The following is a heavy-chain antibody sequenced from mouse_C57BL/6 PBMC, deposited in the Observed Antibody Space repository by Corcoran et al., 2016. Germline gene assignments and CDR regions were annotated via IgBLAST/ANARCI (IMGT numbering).Heavy chain of an antibody. Sequence: QIQLVQSGPELKKPGETVKISCKASGYTFTTYGMSWVKQAPGKGLKWMGWINTYSGVPTYADDFKGRFAFSLETSASTAYLQINNLKNEDTATYFCARLDYDLYYFDYWGQGTTLTVSS. V-gene: IGHV9-3*01. CDR1: GYTFTTYG. CDR3: ARLDYDLYYFDY. D-gene: IGHD2-4*01. CDR2: INTYSGVP. J-gene: IGHJ2*01.